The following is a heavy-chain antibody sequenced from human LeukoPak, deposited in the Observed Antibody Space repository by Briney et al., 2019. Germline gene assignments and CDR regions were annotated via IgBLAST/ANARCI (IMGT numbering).Heavy chain of an antibody. V-gene: IGHV4-61*02. CDR3: ARAKSGSYFDY. D-gene: IGHD1-26*01. Sequence: SETLSLTCTVSGGSISSGSYYWSWIRQPAGKGLEWIGRIYTSGSTNYNPSLKSRVTISVDTSKNQFSLKLSSVTAADTAVYYCARAKSGSYFDYWGQGTLVTVSS. CDR1: GGSISSGSYY. J-gene: IGHJ4*02. CDR2: IYTSGST.